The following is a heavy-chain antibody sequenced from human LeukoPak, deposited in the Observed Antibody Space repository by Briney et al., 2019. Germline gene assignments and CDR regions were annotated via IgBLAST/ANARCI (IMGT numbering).Heavy chain of an antibody. V-gene: IGHV4-39*07. CDR1: GGSISSSSYY. D-gene: IGHD6-19*01. CDR3: ASPIAVNAFDI. Sequence: SQTLSLTCTVSGGSISSSSYYWGWICQPPGKGLEWIGSIYYSGSIYYNPSLKSRVTISVDTSKNQFSLKLSSVTAADTAVYYCASPIAVNAFDIWGQGTMVTVSS. J-gene: IGHJ3*02. CDR2: IYYSGSI.